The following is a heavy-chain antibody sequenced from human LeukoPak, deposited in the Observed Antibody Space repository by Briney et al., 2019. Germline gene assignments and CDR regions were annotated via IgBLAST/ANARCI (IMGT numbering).Heavy chain of an antibody. J-gene: IGHJ5*02. V-gene: IGHV4-34*01. CDR1: GGSFSGYY. CDR3: ARAGYSSGWYSS. CDR2: INRSGST. D-gene: IGHD6-19*01. Sequence: PSETLSLTCAVYGGSFSGYYWSWIRQPPGKGLEWIGEINRSGSTNYNPSLKSRVTISVDTSKNQFSLKLSSVTAADTAVYYCARAGYSSGWYSSWGQGTLVTVSS.